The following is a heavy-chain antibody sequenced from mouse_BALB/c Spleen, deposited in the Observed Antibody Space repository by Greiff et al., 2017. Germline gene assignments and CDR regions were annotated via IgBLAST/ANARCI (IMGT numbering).Heavy chain of an antibody. CDR3: ARGSLRRDLYYAMDY. Sequence: VQLQQSGAELAKPGASVKMSCKASGYTFTSYWMHWVKQRPGQGLEWIGYINPSTGYTEYNQKFKDKATLTADKSSSTAYMQLSSLTSEDSAVYYCARGSLRRDLYYAMDYWGQGTSVTVSS. CDR1: GYTFTSYW. CDR2: INPSTGYT. D-gene: IGHD2-12*01. J-gene: IGHJ4*01. V-gene: IGHV1-7*01.